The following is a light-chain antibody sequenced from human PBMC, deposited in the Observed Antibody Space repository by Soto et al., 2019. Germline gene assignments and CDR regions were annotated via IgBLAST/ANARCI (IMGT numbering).Light chain of an antibody. CDR1: SSDVGGYNY. V-gene: IGLV2-14*01. Sequence: QSVLTQPASVSGSPGQSITISCTGTSSDVGGYNYVSWYQQHPGKAPKLMIYEVSNRPSGVSNRFSGSKSGNTASLTISGLQDEDDADYYCSSYTSSSTLVVFGGGTKLTVL. CDR2: EVS. CDR3: SSYTSSSTLVV. J-gene: IGLJ2*01.